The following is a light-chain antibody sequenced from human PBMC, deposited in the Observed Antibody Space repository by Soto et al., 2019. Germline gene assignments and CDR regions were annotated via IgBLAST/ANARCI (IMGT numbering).Light chain of an antibody. Sequence: QSALTQPASVSGSPGQSITISCTGTSSDVGGYNYVSWYQQHPGKAPKLMIXXXXXXXXXXXXXXXXSRSGNTASLTISGXXXXXXXXXYCNSYTSSSTFVFGTGTKLTVL. CDR1: SSDVGGYNY. CDR2: XXX. V-gene: IGLV2-14*03. CDR3: NSYTSSSTFV. J-gene: IGLJ1*01.